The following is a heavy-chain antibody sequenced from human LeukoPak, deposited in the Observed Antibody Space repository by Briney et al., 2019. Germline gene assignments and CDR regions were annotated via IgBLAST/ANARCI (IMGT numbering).Heavy chain of an antibody. CDR1: GFTFSTYS. J-gene: IGHJ6*02. Sequence: PGGSLRLSCAASGFTFSTYSMKWVRQAPGKGLEWISYLRSSTSNTKYADSVKGRFTISRDNANNSLFLQMNSLRAEDTAVYYCARDAYGMDVWGRGTTVIVSS. CDR2: LRSSTSNT. V-gene: IGHV3-48*04. CDR3: ARDAYGMDV.